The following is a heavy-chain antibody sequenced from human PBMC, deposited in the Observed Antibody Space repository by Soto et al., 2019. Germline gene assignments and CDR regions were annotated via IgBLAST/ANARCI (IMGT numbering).Heavy chain of an antibody. CDR1: GGTFSSYA. V-gene: IGHV1-69*13. CDR3: ARDRGYCSSTSCYDGGMDV. Sequence: SVKVSCKASGGTFSSYAISWVRQAPGQGLEWMGGIIPIFGTANYAQKFQGRVTITADESTSTAYMELSSLRSEDTAVYYCARDRGYCSSTSCYDGGMDVWGQGTTVTAP. CDR2: IIPIFGTA. J-gene: IGHJ6*02. D-gene: IGHD2-2*03.